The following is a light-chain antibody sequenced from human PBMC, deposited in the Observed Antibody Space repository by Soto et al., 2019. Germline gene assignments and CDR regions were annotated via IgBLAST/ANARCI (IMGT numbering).Light chain of an antibody. J-gene: IGKJ1*01. V-gene: IGKV3-20*01. CDR3: QQYGSSPRT. CDR2: GAS. Sequence: EIVLTQSPGTLSLSPGERATLSCRASQSVSSSYLAWYQQKPGRAPRPLIYGASSRATGIPDRFGGSGSGTDFTLTISTLEPEDFAVYYCQQYGSSPRTFGQGTKVDIK. CDR1: QSVSSSY.